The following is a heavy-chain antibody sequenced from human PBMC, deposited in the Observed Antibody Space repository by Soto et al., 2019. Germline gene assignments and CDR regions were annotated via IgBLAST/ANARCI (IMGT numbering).Heavy chain of an antibody. CDR1: GFTFSSYG. D-gene: IGHD2-21*02. Sequence: PGGSLRLSCAASGFTFSSYGMHWVRQAPGKGLEWVAVIWYDGSNKYYADSVKGRFTISRDNPKNTLYLQMNRLRAEDTAVYYCARDYNVVVTAMGYWGQGTLVTVSS. CDR3: ARDYNVVVTAMGY. J-gene: IGHJ4*02. CDR2: IWYDGSNK. V-gene: IGHV3-33*01.